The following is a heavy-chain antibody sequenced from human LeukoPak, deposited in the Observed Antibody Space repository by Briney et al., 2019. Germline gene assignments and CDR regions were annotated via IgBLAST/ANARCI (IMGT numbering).Heavy chain of an antibody. CDR1: GYTFTNYG. CDR3: ARDSYYGSGSYYPFDY. J-gene: IGHJ4*02. D-gene: IGHD3-10*01. V-gene: IGHV1-18*01. Sequence: ASVKVSCKASGYTFTNYGISWVRQAPGQGLEWMGWISTYNGNTNYAQKLQGRVTMTTDTSTSTAYMELRSLRSDDTAVYYCARDSYYGSGSYYPFDYWGQGTLVTVSS. CDR2: ISTYNGNT.